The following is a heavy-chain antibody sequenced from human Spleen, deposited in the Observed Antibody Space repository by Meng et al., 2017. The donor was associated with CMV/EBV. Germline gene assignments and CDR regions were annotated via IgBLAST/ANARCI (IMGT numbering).Heavy chain of an antibody. CDR2: INDSGST. CDR1: GGSFSGYY. J-gene: IGHJ5*02. V-gene: IGHV4-34*01. CDR3: ARGFWFDP. Sequence: TLSLTCAVYGGSFSGYYWSWIRQPPGKGLEWIGEINDSGSTNYNPSLKSRVTISVDTSKNQFSLKLSSVTAADTAVYYCARGFWFDPWGQGTLVTVSS.